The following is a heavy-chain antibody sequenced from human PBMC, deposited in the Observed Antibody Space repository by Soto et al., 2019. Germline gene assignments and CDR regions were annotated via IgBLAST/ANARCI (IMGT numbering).Heavy chain of an antibody. CDR2: ISSSGSTI. D-gene: IGHD2-2*01. CDR1: GFTFSDYY. V-gene: IGHV3-11*01. J-gene: IGHJ6*02. Sequence: LRLSCAASGFTFSDYYMSWIRQAPGKGLEWVSYISSSGSTIYYADSVKGRFTITRDNAKNSLYLQMNSLRAEDTAVYYCARSAGIVVVPAAPNMANYYYYGMDVWGQGTTVTVSS. CDR3: ARSAGIVVVPAAPNMANYYYYGMDV.